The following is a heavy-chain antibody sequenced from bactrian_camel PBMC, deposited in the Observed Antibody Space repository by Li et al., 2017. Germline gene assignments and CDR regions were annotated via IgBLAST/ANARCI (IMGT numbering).Heavy chain of an antibody. J-gene: IGHJ4*01. Sequence: HVQLVESGGGSVQAGETLRLSCRASGSTIDDSDMAWYRQAPGNECELVSTLGSDGTTYYANSVKGRFTISQDNAKRAVYLQMNNLKLEDSARYYCAAARTLTDWARFRSYWGQGTQVTVSS. CDR2: LGSDGTT. CDR1: GSTIDDSD. D-gene: IGHD1*01. CDR3: AAARTLTDWARFRSY. V-gene: IGHV3S56*01.